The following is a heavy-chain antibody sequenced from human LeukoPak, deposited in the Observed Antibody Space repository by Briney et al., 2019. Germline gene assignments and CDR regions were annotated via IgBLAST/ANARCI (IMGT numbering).Heavy chain of an antibody. D-gene: IGHD3-10*01. CDR3: ARGLTMVRGVITTFDY. Sequence: VASVKVSCKASGYTFTSYDINWVRPATGQGLEWMGWMNPNSGNTGYAQKFQGRVTMTRNTSISTAYMELSSLRSEDTAVYYCARGLTMVRGVITTFDYWGQGTLVTVSS. CDR1: GYTFTSYD. J-gene: IGHJ4*02. V-gene: IGHV1-8*01. CDR2: MNPNSGNT.